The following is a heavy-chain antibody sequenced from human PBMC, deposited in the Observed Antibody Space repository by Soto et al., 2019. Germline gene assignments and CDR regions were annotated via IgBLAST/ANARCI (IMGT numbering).Heavy chain of an antibody. CDR1: GYTFNIYG. D-gene: IGHD6-13*01. CDR3: ASTSSSRWRVDL. J-gene: IGHJ5*02. V-gene: IGHV1-18*01. CDR2: ISAYNGKT. Sequence: QVQLVQSGAEVKKPGASVKVSCKASGYTFNIYGISWVRQAPGQGLEWMGWISAYNGKTNYTQKLQGRATITTDTSTSTAYMELRSLSSDDTAIYYCASTSSSRWRVDLWGQGTLITVSA.